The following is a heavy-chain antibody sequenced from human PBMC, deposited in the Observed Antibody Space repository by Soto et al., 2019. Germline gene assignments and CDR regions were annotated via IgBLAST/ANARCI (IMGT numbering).Heavy chain of an antibody. D-gene: IGHD3-9*01. CDR3: ARKRRYFSWFDP. V-gene: IGHV4-61*01. CDR2: IYYSGST. Sequence: SETLSLTCTVSGGSVSSGSYYWSWIRQPPGKGLEWIGYIYYSGSTNYNPSLKSRVTISVDTSKNQFSLKLSSATAADTAVYYCARKRRYFSWFDPWGQGTLVTVSS. CDR1: GGSVSSGSYY. J-gene: IGHJ5*02.